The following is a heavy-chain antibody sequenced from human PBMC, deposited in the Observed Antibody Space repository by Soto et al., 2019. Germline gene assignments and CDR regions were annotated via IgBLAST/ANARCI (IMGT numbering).Heavy chain of an antibody. D-gene: IGHD1-26*01. Sequence: PGGSLRLSCAASGFTFSSYGMHCVRQAPGKGLEWVAVISYDGSNKYYADSVKGRFTISRDNSKNTLYLQMNSLRAEDTAVYYCAKGFSGSYPDYWGQGTLVTVSS. V-gene: IGHV3-30*18. CDR3: AKGFSGSYPDY. CDR1: GFTFSSYG. CDR2: ISYDGSNK. J-gene: IGHJ4*02.